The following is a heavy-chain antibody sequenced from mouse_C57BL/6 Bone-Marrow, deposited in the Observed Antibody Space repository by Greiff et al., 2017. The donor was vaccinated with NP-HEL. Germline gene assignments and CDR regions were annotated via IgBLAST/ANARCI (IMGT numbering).Heavy chain of an antibody. J-gene: IGHJ4*01. CDR2: IYPRSGNT. CDR1: GYTFTSYG. CDR3: ARWRDGKRDNYAMDY. V-gene: IGHV1-81*01. D-gene: IGHD2-1*01. Sequence: VQLQQSGAELARPGASVKLSCKASGYTFTSYGISWVKQRTGQGLEWIGEIYPRSGNTYYNEKFKGKATLTADKSSSTAYMELRSLTSEDSAVYFCARWRDGKRDNYAMDYWGQGTSGTVSS.